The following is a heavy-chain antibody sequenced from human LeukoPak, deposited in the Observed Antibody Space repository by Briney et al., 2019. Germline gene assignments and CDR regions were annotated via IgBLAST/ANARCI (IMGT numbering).Heavy chain of an antibody. CDR3: ARVIEDAYSSGWTDAYDY. CDR1: GFTFSNYP. D-gene: IGHD6-19*01. Sequence: GRSLRLSCAASGFTFSNYPMHWVRQAPGKGLEWVAVISYDGSNKYYADSENGRFTISRDNSKNTLYLQMNSLRTEDTAVYYCARVIEDAYSSGWTDAYDYWGQGTLVTVSS. CDR2: ISYDGSNK. J-gene: IGHJ4*02. V-gene: IGHV3-30*04.